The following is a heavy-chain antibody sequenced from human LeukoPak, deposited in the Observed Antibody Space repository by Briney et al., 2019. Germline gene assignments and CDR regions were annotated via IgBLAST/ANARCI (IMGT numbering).Heavy chain of an antibody. CDR3: ANDLSYGLDV. V-gene: IGHV3-23*01. CDR2: LSGSGSST. D-gene: IGHD2/OR15-2a*01. J-gene: IGHJ6*02. CDR1: GFSFSSYA. Sequence: GGSLRLSCAASGFSFSSYAMSWVRQAPGKGLEWVSALSGSGSSTYYADSVKGRLTISRDNSKNTLYLQMNSLRAEDTAVYYCANDLSYGLDVWGQGTTVTVSS.